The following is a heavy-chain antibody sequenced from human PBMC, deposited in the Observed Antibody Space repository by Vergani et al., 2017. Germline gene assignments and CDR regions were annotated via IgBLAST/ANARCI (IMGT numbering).Heavy chain of an antibody. J-gene: IGHJ4*02. V-gene: IGHV3-30-3*01. Sequence: QVKLEESGGGVVQPGRSLRLSCAASGFSFGNYAMHWVRQAPGKGLEWVGVISYDGTEKKYADSVNGRFTISRDNSKNTLYLQMNSLRAEDTAVYYCARGASGDYVSSFDYWGQGTLVTVSS. CDR2: ISYDGTEK. D-gene: IGHD4-17*01. CDR3: ARGASGDYVSSFDY. CDR1: GFSFGNYA.